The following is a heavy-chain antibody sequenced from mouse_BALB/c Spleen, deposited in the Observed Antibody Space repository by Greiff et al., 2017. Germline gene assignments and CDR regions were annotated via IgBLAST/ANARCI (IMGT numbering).Heavy chain of an antibody. D-gene: IGHD2-10*02. J-gene: IGHJ4*01. CDR1: GFNIKDTY. Sequence: VQLQQSGAELVKPGASVKLSCTASGFNIKDTYLHWVKQRPEQGLEWIGRIDPANGNTKYDPKFQGKATITADTSSNTAYLQLSSLTSEDTAVYYCAKKYDYAMDYWGQGTSVTVSS. V-gene: IGHV14-3*02. CDR2: IDPANGNT. CDR3: AKKYDYAMDY.